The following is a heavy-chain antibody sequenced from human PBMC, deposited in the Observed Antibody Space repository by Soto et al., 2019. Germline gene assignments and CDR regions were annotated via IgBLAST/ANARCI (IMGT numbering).Heavy chain of an antibody. V-gene: IGHV3-23*01. Sequence: VGSLRLSCAGSGFTVNNSIMTWVRQAPGKGLERVSGINDNGEVIYYADSVKGRFTLSRDSAKNTMYLQMNSLTVDDTAVYYCAKGGLRRRLDPWGRGIQVTVSS. CDR2: INDNGEVI. CDR3: AKGGLRRRLDP. CDR1: GFTVNNSI. J-gene: IGHJ5*02.